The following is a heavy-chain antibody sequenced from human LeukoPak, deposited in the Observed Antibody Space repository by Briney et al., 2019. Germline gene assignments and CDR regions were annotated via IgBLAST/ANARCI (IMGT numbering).Heavy chain of an antibody. CDR3: ARHRLGATRGFDI. D-gene: IGHD4/OR15-4a*01. Sequence: SETLSLTCAVYSGSFSGYYWSWIRQPPGKGLEWIGEVNDSGITNCNPSLKSRVTISVDTAKNQFSLKLSSVTAADTAVYYCARHRLGATRGFDIWGQGTMVTVSS. CDR1: SGSFSGYY. J-gene: IGHJ3*02. CDR2: VNDSGIT. V-gene: IGHV4-34*01.